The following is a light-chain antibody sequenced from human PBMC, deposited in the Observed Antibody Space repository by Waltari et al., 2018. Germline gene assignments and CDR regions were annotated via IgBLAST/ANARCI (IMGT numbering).Light chain of an antibody. CDR3: HQYNTYSWT. J-gene: IGKJ1*01. V-gene: IGKV1-5*03. CDR1: QNINSW. CDR2: KAS. Sequence: DIHLTQSPSILSASAGDRVTITCRASQNINSWLAWYQQKPGKAPKLLIYKASILETGVPSRFSGSESGTEFTLSISSLQPDYFATYYCHQYNTYSWTFGQGTKLEVK.